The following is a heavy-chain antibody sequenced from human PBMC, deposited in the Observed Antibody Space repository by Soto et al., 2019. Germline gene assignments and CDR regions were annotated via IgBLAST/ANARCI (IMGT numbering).Heavy chain of an antibody. CDR3: ARALSVYYDSSQISWFDP. V-gene: IGHV4-30-4*01. J-gene: IGHJ5*02. D-gene: IGHD3-22*01. Sequence: QVQLQESGPGLVKPSQTLSLTCTVSGGSISSGDYYWSWIRQPPGKGLEWIGYIYYSGSTYYNPSLKSRVTISVDTSKSQFSLKLSSVTAADTAVYYCARALSVYYDSSQISWFDPWGQGTMVTVSS. CDR1: GGSISSGDYY. CDR2: IYYSGST.